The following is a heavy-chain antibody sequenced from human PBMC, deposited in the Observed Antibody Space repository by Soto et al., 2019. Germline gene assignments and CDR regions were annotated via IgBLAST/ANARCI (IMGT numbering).Heavy chain of an antibody. CDR2: ISSSGSTI. V-gene: IGHV3-11*01. Sequence: PGGSLRLSCAASGFTFSDYYMSWIRQAPGKGLEWVSYISSSGSTIYYADSVKGRFTISRDNAKNSLYLQMNSLRAEDTAVYYCAGGQTYYYGSGSYMAFDYWGQGTLVTVSS. CDR1: GFTFSDYY. D-gene: IGHD3-10*01. CDR3: AGGQTYYYGSGSYMAFDY. J-gene: IGHJ4*02.